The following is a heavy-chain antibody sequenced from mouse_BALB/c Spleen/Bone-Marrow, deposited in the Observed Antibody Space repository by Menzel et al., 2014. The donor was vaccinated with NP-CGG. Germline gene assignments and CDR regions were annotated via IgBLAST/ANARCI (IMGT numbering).Heavy chain of an antibody. CDR3: AREGRRYFDV. V-gene: IGHV1-63*02. CDR2: IYPGGGYT. Sequence: QVQLKESGAELVRPGTSVKISCKASGYTFTNYWLGWVKQRPGHGLEWIGDIYPGGGYTNYNEKFKGKAILTADTSSSTAYMQLSSLTSGDSAVYFCAREGRRYFDVWGAGTTVTVSS. D-gene: IGHD3-3*01. J-gene: IGHJ1*01. CDR1: GYTFTNYW.